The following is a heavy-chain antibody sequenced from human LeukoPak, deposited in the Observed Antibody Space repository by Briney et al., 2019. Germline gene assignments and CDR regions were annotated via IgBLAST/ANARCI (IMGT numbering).Heavy chain of an antibody. V-gene: IGHV1-18*01. CDR3: ARDEARYSSGYYPNWFDP. CDR1: VYTFTSYG. J-gene: IGHJ5*02. Sequence: GASVKVSCKASVYTFTSYGISWVRQAPGQGLEWMGWISGYNGYTHYAHNLQGRVTMTTDTSTSTAYMELRSLRSDDTAVYYCARDEARYSSGYYPNWFDPWGQGTLVTVSS. D-gene: IGHD3-22*01. CDR2: ISGYNGYT.